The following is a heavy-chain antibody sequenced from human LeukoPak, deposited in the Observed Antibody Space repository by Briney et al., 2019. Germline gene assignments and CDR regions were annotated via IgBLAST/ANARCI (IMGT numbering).Heavy chain of an antibody. V-gene: IGHV1-2*02. CDR2: INPNSGGT. D-gene: IGHD3-10*01. CDR3: ARRVLRSFWFDP. Sequence: ASVKVSCKASGYTFTGYYMHWVRQAPGQGLEWMGWINPNSGGTNYAQKFQGRVTMTRDTSISTAYMELSRLRFDDTAVYYCARRVLRSFWFDPWGQGTLVTVSS. J-gene: IGHJ5*02. CDR1: GYTFTGYY.